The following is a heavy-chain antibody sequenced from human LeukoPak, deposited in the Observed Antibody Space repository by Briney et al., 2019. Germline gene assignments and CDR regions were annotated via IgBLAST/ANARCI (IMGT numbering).Heavy chain of an antibody. Sequence: ASVKVSCKVSGYTLTELSMHWVRQAPGKGLEWMGGFDPEDGETIYAQKFQGRVTMTEDTSTDTAYMELSSLRSEDTAVYYCATAVRAVAAGYNWFDPWGQGTLVTVSS. D-gene: IGHD6-19*01. CDR1: GYTLTELS. CDR2: FDPEDGET. CDR3: ATAVRAVAAGYNWFDP. V-gene: IGHV1-24*01. J-gene: IGHJ5*02.